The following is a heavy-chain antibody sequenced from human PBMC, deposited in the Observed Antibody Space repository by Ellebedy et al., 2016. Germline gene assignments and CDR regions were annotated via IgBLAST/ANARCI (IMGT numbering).Heavy chain of an antibody. CDR1: GGSVSSSSYY. V-gene: IGHV4-39*07. D-gene: IGHD1-1*01. J-gene: IGHJ5*02. CDR2: MYYSGNT. CDR3: ARDTTGTTRNWIDP. Sequence: GSLRLXXTVSGGSVSSSSYYWGWIRQPPGKGLEWIGSMYYSGNTFYNVSLKSRVTISVDTSKNQFSLKLRSVTAADTAVYFCARDTTGTTRNWIDPWGQGTLVTVSS.